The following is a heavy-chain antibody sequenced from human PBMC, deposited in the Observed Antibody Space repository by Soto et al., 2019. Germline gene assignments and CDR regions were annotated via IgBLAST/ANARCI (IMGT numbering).Heavy chain of an antibody. CDR3: ASNYGGNSY. CDR2: IIPILGIA. Sequence: QVQLVQSGAEVEKPGSSVKVSCKASGGTVSYYTISWVRQAPGQGLEWMGRIIPILGIANYAQKFQGRVTITADKSTSTVYMELSSLRSEDTAVYYCASNYGGNSYWGQGTLVTVSS. CDR1: GGTVSYYT. D-gene: IGHD4-17*01. V-gene: IGHV1-69*02. J-gene: IGHJ4*02.